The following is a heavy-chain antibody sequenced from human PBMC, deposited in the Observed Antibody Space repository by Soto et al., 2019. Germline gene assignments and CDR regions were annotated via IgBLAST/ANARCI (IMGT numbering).Heavy chain of an antibody. CDR2: IYPGDSDT. J-gene: IGHJ4*02. V-gene: IGHV5-51*01. D-gene: IGHD6-13*01. Sequence: HGGSLKISCKGFGYSLTRYWISWVRQMPGKGLEWKGIIYPGDSDTRYSPSFQGQVTISADKSINTAYLQWNNLKASDTAIYYCARQTQGMIDYWGQGTLVTVSS. CDR3: ARQTQGMIDY. CDR1: GYSLTRYW.